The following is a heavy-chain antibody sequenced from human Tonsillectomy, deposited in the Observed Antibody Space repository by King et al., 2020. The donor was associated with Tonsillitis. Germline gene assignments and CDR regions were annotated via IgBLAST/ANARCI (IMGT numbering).Heavy chain of an antibody. Sequence: LQLQESGPGLVKPSETLSLTCTVSGSSISSGYYWGWIRQPPGKGLEWIGSIYHSGSTYYNPSLKSRVTISVDTSKNQFSLKLSSVTAADTAVYYCARGETVGPYDYWGQGTLVTVSS. V-gene: IGHV4-38-2*02. J-gene: IGHJ4*02. CDR3: ARGETVGPYDY. D-gene: IGHD3/OR15-3a*01. CDR1: GSSISSGYY. CDR2: IYHSGST.